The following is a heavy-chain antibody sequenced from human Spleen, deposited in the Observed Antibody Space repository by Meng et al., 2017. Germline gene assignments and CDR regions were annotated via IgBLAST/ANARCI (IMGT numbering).Heavy chain of an antibody. CDR3: ARGQTTIAHDFDY. D-gene: IGHD4-11*01. Sequence: AVLLQASEPLTLTCVVCGGSFSDYFVRGIRQPAERGLEWIEEINHSGSTNYNPSLGSRATISVNTSQNNLLRQLSAITAADSAVYYCARGQTTIAHDFDYWGQGTLVTVSS. CDR1: GGSFSDYF. CDR2: INHSGST. V-gene: IGHV4-34*01. J-gene: IGHJ4*02.